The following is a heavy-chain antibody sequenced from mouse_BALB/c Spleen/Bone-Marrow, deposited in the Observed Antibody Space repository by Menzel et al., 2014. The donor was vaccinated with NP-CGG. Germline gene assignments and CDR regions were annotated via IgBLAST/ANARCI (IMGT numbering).Heavy chain of an antibody. J-gene: IGHJ4*01. V-gene: IGHV1-67*01. Sequence: VQLVESGPELVRPGVSVKISCKGSGYTFTDYAMHWVKQSHAKSLEWIGVTSTYSGNTNYNQKFKGKATMTVDKSSSTAYMELARLTSEDSAIYYCARDYGSRIYAMDYWGQGTSVTVSS. CDR2: TSTYSGNT. CDR1: GYTFTDYA. CDR3: ARDYGSRIYAMDY. D-gene: IGHD1-1*01.